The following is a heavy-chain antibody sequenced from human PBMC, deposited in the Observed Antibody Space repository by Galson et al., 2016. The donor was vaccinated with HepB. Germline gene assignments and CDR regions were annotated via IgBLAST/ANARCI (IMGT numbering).Heavy chain of an antibody. CDR3: ATTSLVWNIAMVRDAFDI. D-gene: IGHD5-18*01. CDR2: FDSEDGET. Sequence: SVKVSCKVSGYTLSELSMHWVRQAPGKGLEWVGGFDSEDGETVNAQQFQGRITMTEDTSTDTAYMEMSSLSSEDTAVYYCATTSLVWNIAMVRDAFDIWGQGTMVTVSS. V-gene: IGHV1-24*01. J-gene: IGHJ3*02. CDR1: GYTLSELS.